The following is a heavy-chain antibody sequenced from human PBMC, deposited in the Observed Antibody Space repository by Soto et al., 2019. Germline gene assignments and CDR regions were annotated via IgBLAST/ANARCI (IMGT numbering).Heavy chain of an antibody. CDR3: ARAGGLGAVAVDY. J-gene: IGHJ4*02. D-gene: IGHD6-19*01. Sequence: QLQLQESGSGLVKPSQTLSLTCAVSGGSISSGGYSWSWIRQPPGKGLEWIGYIYHSGSTYYNPSLTSRVTISVDRSMNQFSRKLSSVTAADTAVYYCARAGGLGAVAVDYWGQGTLVTVSS. V-gene: IGHV4-30-2*01. CDR2: IYHSGST. CDR1: GGSISSGGYS.